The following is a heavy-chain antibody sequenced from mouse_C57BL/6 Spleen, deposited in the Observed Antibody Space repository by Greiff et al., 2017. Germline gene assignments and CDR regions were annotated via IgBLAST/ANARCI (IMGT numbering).Heavy chain of an antibody. CDR2: LNPTSGTP. CDR3: ARRDDDDPLYYAMDY. J-gene: IGHJ4*01. V-gene: IGHV1-39*01. CDR1: GYSFTDYN. Sequence: EVQLQQSGPELVKPGASVKLSCKASGYSFTDYNMNWVKQSTGKSLEWIGVLNPTSGTPSYNQKFKGKATLTVDQSSSTAYMQLNSLTSEDSAVYYCARRDDDDPLYYAMDYWGQGTSGTVAA. D-gene: IGHD2-4*01.